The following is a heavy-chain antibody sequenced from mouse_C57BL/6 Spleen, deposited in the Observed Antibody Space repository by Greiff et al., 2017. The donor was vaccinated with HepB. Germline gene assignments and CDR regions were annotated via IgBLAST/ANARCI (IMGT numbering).Heavy chain of an antibody. CDR1: GYTFTSYW. Sequence: QVQLKESGAELVKPGASVKLSCKASGYTFTSYWMQWVKQRPGQGLEWIGEIDPSDSYTNYNQKFKGKATLTVDTSSSPAYMQLSSLTSEDSAVYYCARQGTVPYFDYWGQGTTLTVSS. V-gene: IGHV1-50*01. D-gene: IGHD1-1*01. CDR2: IDPSDSYT. CDR3: ARQGTVPYFDY. J-gene: IGHJ2*01.